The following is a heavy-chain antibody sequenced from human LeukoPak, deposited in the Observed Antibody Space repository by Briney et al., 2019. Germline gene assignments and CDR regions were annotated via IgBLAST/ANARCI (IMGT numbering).Heavy chain of an antibody. CDR3: AKDGLWFGEKPLDY. Sequence: PGGSLRLSCAASGFTFSSYAMSWVRQAPGKGLEWVSAISGSGGSTYYADSVKGRFTISRDNSKNTLYLQMNSLRAEDTAVYYCAKDGLWFGEKPLDYWGQGTLVTVSS. CDR1: GFTFSSYA. CDR2: ISGSGGST. D-gene: IGHD3-10*01. V-gene: IGHV3-23*01. J-gene: IGHJ4*02.